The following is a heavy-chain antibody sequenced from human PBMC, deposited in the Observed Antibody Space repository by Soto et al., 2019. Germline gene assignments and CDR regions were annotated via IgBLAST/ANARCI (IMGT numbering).Heavy chain of an antibody. D-gene: IGHD6-6*01. CDR2: ISTSGSST. V-gene: IGHV3-11*06. CDR3: ARLVDV. CDR1: GYTFTGYY. Sequence: QVQLVQSGAEVKKPGASVKVSCKASGYTFTGYYMSWIRQAPGKGLEWVSYISTSGSSTNYADSVKGRFTISRDNAKNSLYLQMNSLRAEDTAVYYCARLVDVWGQGTTVTVSS. J-gene: IGHJ6*02.